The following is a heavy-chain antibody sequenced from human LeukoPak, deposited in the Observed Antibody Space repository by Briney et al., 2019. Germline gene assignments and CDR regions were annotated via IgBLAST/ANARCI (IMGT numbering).Heavy chain of an antibody. CDR3: AKDSYLGGTDY. CDR1: GGTFSSYA. V-gene: IGHV1-8*03. D-gene: IGHD2-15*01. J-gene: IGHJ4*02. Sequence: ASVKVSCKASGGTFSSYAISWVRQAPGQGLEWMGWVNPKSGHTGYAQKFQGRVTITRNTSINTAYMELSSLRSEDTAVYYCAKDSYLGGTDYWGQGTLVTVSS. CDR2: VNPKSGHT.